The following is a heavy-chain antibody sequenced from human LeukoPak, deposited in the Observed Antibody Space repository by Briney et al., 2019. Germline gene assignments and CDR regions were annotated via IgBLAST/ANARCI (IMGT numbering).Heavy chain of an antibody. Sequence: PGGSLRLSCAASGFTFSSYGMHWVRQAPGKGLEWVAVISYDGSNKYYADSVKGRFTISRDNSKNTLYLQMNSLRAEDTAVYYCAKDIPPYCSGGSCYSKQPPDYWGQGTLVTVSS. D-gene: IGHD2-15*01. V-gene: IGHV3-30*18. CDR1: GFTFSSYG. CDR2: ISYDGSNK. J-gene: IGHJ4*02. CDR3: AKDIPPYCSGGSCYSKQPPDY.